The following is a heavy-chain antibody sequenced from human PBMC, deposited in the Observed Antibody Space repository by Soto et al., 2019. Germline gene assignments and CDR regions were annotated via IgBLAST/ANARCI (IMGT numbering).Heavy chain of an antibody. CDR3: TRQGLHYYYYGMDV. Sequence: PSETLSLTCAVSGGSISSGGYSWSWIRQPPGKGLEWIGYIYHSGSTYYNPSLKSRVTISVDRSKNQFSLKLSSVTAADTAVYYCTRQGLHYYYYGMDVWGQGTTVTVSS. CDR2: IYHSGST. J-gene: IGHJ6*02. V-gene: IGHV4-30-2*01. CDR1: GGSISSGGYS.